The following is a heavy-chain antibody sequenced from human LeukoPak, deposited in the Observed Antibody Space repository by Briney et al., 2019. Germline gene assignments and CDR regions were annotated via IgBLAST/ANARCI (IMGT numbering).Heavy chain of an antibody. J-gene: IGHJ6*03. CDR1: AAPIITHY. CDR2: IYYSGGV. D-gene: IGHD2-21*02. V-gene: IGHV4-59*11. Sequence: SETLSLTYTVSAAPIITHYCSWLRQSPGRGLEWLGFIYYSGGVNYNPSLKSQVTMSVDMSKDQFALKLTSGTAADTAVYYCARTLSYRLLLGYMDVWGKGTTVTVSS. CDR3: ARTLSYRLLLGYMDV.